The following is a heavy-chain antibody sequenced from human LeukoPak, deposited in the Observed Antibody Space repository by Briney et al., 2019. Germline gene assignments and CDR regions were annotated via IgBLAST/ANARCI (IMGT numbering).Heavy chain of an antibody. J-gene: IGHJ5*02. D-gene: IGHD3-22*01. CDR2: FDPEDGET. V-gene: IGHV1-24*01. CDR1: GYTLTELS. CDR3: GTDKPHYYDSTGYLT. Sequence: ASVKVSCKVSGYTLTELSMHWVRQAPGKGLEWMGGFDPEDGETIYAQKFQGRVTMTEDTSTDTAYMELSSLRSEDAAVYYCGTDKPHYYDSTGYLTWGQGTLVTVSS.